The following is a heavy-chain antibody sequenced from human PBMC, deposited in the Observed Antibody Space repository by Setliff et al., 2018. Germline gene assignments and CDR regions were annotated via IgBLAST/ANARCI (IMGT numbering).Heavy chain of an antibody. J-gene: IGHJ3*02. CDR1: GYTLSKYY. Sequence: GASVKVSCKASGYTLSKYYMHWVRQAPGQGLEWMGIINPSGGLTKYAQKFPGRVTMTSDTSTNTVYLEVSSLRSEDTAVYFCARDRFYNSWSGTSITAPHDAFDIWGQGTMVT. CDR2: INPSGGLT. D-gene: IGHD3-3*01. V-gene: IGHV1-46*03. CDR3: ARDRFYNSWSGTSITAPHDAFDI.